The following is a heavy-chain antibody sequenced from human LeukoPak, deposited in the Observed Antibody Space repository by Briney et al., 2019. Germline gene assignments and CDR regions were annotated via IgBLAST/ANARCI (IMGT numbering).Heavy chain of an antibody. J-gene: IGHJ5*02. CDR3: ARRVAARTGWFDP. CDR2: INHSGST. Sequence: PSETLSLTCAVYGGSFSGYYWSWIRQPPGKGLEWIGEINHSGSTNYNPSLKSRVTISVDTSKNQFSLKLSSVTAADTAVYYCARRVAARTGWFDPWGQGTLVTVSS. V-gene: IGHV4-34*01. CDR1: GGSFSGYY. D-gene: IGHD2-15*01.